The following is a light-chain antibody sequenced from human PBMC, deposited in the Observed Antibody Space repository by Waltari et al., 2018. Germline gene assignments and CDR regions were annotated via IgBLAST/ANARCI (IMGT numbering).Light chain of an antibody. CDR1: QGITNW. Sequence: DIQMTQSPSTLSASVGDRVTITCRASQGITNWLAWYQQTPGKAPKLLIYKTSTLKSGVPSRFSGRGSGTEFTLSISTLQPDDVGTYYCQQYNSYPWTFGQGTKVEIK. CDR2: KTS. CDR3: QQYNSYPWT. J-gene: IGKJ1*01. V-gene: IGKV1-5*03.